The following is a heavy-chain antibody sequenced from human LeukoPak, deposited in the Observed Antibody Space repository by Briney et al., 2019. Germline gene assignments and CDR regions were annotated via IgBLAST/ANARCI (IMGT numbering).Heavy chain of an antibody. V-gene: IGHV1-2*02. Sequence: ASVKVSCKASGYTFTGYYMHWVRQAPGQGLEWMGWINPNSGGTNYAQKFQGRVTMTRDTSISTVYMELSRLRSDDTAVYYCARDRAVSPYYYYMDVWGKGTTVTVSS. CDR2: INPNSGGT. J-gene: IGHJ6*03. CDR3: ARDRAVSPYYYYMDV. CDR1: GYTFTGYY.